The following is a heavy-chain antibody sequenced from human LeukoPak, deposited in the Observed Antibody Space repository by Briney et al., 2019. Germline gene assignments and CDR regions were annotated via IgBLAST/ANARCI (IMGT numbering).Heavy chain of an antibody. D-gene: IGHD3-22*01. J-gene: IGHJ1*01. V-gene: IGHV4-59*08. CDR2: IYYSGST. CDR3: ARGVSYYDSSGYYNEYFQH. CDR1: GGSISSYY. Sequence: PSETLSLTCTVSGGSISSYYWSWIRQHPGKGLEWIGYIYYSGSTNYNPSLKSRVTISVDTSKNQFSLKLSSVTAADTAVYYCARGVSYYDSSGYYNEYFQHWGQGTLVTVSS.